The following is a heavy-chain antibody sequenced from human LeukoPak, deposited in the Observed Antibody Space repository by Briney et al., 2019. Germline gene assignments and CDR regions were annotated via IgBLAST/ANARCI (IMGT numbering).Heavy chain of an antibody. J-gene: IGHJ4*02. CDR3: ARSRSYGDYIVFLSD. CDR2: IYTSGST. CDR1: GGSIRSYH. V-gene: IGHV4-4*07. Sequence: SETLSLTCTVSGGSIRSYHWSWIRQPAGKGLEWIGFIYTSGSTKDYPSLKSRVTMSVDTSKNQVSLRLSSVTAADTAVYYCARSRSYGDYIVFLSDWGQGTLVTVSS. D-gene: IGHD4-17*01.